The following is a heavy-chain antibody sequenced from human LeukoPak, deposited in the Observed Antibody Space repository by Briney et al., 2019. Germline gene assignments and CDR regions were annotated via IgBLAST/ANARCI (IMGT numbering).Heavy chain of an antibody. Sequence: GGSLRLSCAASGFTFSSYAMNWVRQDPGKGLEWVSRISDSGAATYYADSVKGRFIISRDNSKNTLYLHMNSLRADDTAVYYCARGVYIAAAQYAYWGQGTLVTVSS. V-gene: IGHV3-23*01. D-gene: IGHD6-13*01. CDR1: GFTFSSYA. CDR2: ISDSGAAT. J-gene: IGHJ4*02. CDR3: ARGVYIAAAQYAY.